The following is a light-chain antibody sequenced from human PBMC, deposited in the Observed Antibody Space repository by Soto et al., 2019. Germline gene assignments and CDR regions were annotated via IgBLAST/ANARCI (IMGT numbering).Light chain of an antibody. J-gene: IGKJ1*01. CDR2: DAS. V-gene: IGKV1-33*01. Sequence: DIQMTQSPSSLSASVGDRVTITCQASQDISNYLNWYQQKPGKAPKLLIYDASNLETGVPSRFSGSGSGTEFTLTISSVQPEDFAIYYCQQTHSAPRTFGQGTRLDIK. CDR1: QDISNY. CDR3: QQTHSAPRT.